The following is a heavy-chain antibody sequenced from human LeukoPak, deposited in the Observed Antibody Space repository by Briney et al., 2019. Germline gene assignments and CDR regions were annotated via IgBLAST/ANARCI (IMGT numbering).Heavy chain of an antibody. Sequence: ASVKVSCKASGYTFTSYGISWVRQAPGQGLEWMGWISAYNGNTNYAQKLQGRVTMTTDTSTSTAYMELSSLRFEDTAVYYCAIAVAGTSGYWFDPWGQGSLVTVSS. D-gene: IGHD6-19*01. CDR2: ISAYNGNT. CDR1: GYTFTSYG. CDR3: AIAVAGTSGYWFDP. J-gene: IGHJ5*02. V-gene: IGHV1-18*01.